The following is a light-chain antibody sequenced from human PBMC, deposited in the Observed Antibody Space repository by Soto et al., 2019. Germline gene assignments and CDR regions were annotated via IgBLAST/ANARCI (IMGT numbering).Light chain of an antibody. CDR1: SSKIGAGYD. CDR3: QSYDNSLSGYVI. Sequence: QSVLTQPPSVYGAPGQRVTISCTGGSSKIGAGYDVHWYQQLPGTAPKLLIYGNSNRPSGVPDRFSGSKSGTSASLAITGLQADDEAAYYCQSYDNSLSGYVIFGGGTKLTVL. J-gene: IGLJ2*01. CDR2: GNS. V-gene: IGLV1-40*01.